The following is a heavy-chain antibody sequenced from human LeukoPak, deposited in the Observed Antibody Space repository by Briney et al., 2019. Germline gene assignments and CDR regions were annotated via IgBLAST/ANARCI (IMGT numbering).Heavy chain of an antibody. J-gene: IGHJ4*02. D-gene: IGHD1-26*01. V-gene: IGHV3-21*01. CDR2: ISSSSSNI. CDR3: ARGSTLDY. Sequence: PGGSLRLSCAVSGFTFSSYWMNWVRQAPGKGLEWVSFISSSSSNIYYADSVKGRFTISRDNAKNSLYLQMNGLRADDTAVYYCARGSTLDYWGQGTLVTVSS. CDR1: GFTFSSYW.